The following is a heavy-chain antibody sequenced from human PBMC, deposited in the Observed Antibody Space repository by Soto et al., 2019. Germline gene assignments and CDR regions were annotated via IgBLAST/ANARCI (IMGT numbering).Heavy chain of an antibody. CDR1: GGSISSSSYY. J-gene: IGHJ4*02. CDR2: IYYSGST. CDR3: ARCRRTRDFDY. V-gene: IGHV4-39*01. Sequence: SETLSLTCTVSGGSISSSSYYWGWIRQPPGKGVEWIGSIYYSGSTYYNPSLKSRVTISVDTSKDQFSLKLSSVTAADTAVYYCARCRRTRDFDYWGQGTLVTVSS. D-gene: IGHD3-3*01.